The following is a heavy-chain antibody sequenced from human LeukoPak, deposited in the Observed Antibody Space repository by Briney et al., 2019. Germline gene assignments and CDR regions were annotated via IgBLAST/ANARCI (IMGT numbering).Heavy chain of an antibody. CDR1: GGSSSSSNW. J-gene: IGHJ6*01. Sequence: SSVALSLTCAVSGGSSSSSNWWNWVRQPPGKGLEWIGEIDHSGRTNYNPSLKSRVTISVDKSKNQISLKLSSVTAADTAVYYCASKEYYYYGMDVWGQGTTAIVSS. CDR2: IDHSGRT. V-gene: IGHV4-4*02. CDR3: ASKEYYYYGMDV.